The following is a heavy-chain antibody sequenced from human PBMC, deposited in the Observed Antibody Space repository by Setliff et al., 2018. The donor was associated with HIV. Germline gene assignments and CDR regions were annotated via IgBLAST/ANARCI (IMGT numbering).Heavy chain of an antibody. Sequence: SETLSLTCDVLGYSIASDYYWSWIRQSPEKGLEWIASIWHSGTTYYNPSLGNRVTISVDASKNQFSLKVTSVTAADTGVYYCARDGATSNWDKKVLDAWGQGTRVTVS. CDR3: ARDGATSNWDKKVLDA. D-gene: IGHD2-2*01. CDR1: GYSIASDYY. J-gene: IGHJ5*02. CDR2: IWHSGTT. V-gene: IGHV4-38-2*02.